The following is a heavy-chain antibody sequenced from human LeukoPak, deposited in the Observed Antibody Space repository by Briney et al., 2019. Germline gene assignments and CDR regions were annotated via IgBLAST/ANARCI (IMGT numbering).Heavy chain of an antibody. CDR1: GFTFSSYG. J-gene: IGHJ4*02. D-gene: IGHD2-8*01. Sequence: GGSLRLSCAASGFTFSSYGMHWVRQAPGKGPEWVAVIWYDGSNKYYADSVKGRFTISRDNSKNTLYLQMNSLRAEDTAVYYCARDFNGVSLDYWGQGTLVTVSS. V-gene: IGHV3-33*01. CDR2: IWYDGSNK. CDR3: ARDFNGVSLDY.